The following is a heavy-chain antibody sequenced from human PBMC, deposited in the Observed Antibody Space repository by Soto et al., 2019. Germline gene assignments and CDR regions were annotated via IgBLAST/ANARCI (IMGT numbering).Heavy chain of an antibody. V-gene: IGHV3-7*01. D-gene: IGHD2-15*01. J-gene: IGHJ4*02. Sequence: GGSLRLSCSGFGFSINTYWMNWIRQTPGKGLEWVANINPEGNAKTYVDPVKGRFFVSRDNTRNSLDLQMTSLRVEDSAIYFCAAWDISNIWGQGILVTVSS. CDR1: GFSINTYW. CDR3: AAWDISNI. CDR2: INPEGNAK.